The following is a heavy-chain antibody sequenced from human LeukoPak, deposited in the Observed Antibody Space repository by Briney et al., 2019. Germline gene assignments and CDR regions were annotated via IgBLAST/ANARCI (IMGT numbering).Heavy chain of an antibody. Sequence: GGSLRLSCAASGFTFSSYWMSWVRQAPGKGLEWVANIKQDGSEKYYVDSVRGRFTISRDNAKNSLYLQMSSLRAEDTAVYYCARDTYDSSGYYAHLDYWGQGTLVTVSS. CDR3: ARDTYDSSGYYAHLDY. CDR2: IKQDGSEK. CDR1: GFTFSSYW. J-gene: IGHJ4*02. V-gene: IGHV3-7*01. D-gene: IGHD3-22*01.